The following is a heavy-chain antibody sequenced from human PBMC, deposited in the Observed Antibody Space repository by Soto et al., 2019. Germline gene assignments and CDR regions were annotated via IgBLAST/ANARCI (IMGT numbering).Heavy chain of an antibody. CDR3: ATQEVGGTYVYTFDP. V-gene: IGHV4-39*02. Sequence: QLQLQESGPGLVKPSETLSLTCTVSGGSISSSSYYWGWIRQPPRKGLEWIGSIYCSGSTYYNPSLKSRVTISVDTSKNHFALKLSSVTAADTAVYDCATQEVGGTYVYTFDPWGQGTLVTVSS. J-gene: IGHJ5*02. CDR1: GGSISSSSYY. D-gene: IGHD1-26*01. CDR2: IYCSGST.